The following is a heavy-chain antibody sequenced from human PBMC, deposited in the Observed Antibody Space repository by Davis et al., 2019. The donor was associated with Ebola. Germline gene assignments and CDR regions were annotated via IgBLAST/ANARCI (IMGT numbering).Heavy chain of an antibody. CDR1: GFTFSSYW. CDR2: INSDGSST. D-gene: IGHD2-2*01. V-gene: IGHV3-74*01. CDR3: ARGLEKLIVVVPAAPDS. J-gene: IGHJ4*02. Sequence: GESLKIPCAAPGFTFSSYWMHWVRQAPGKGLVWVSRINSDGSSTSYADSVKGRFTISRDNAKNTLYLQMNSLRAEDTAVYYCARGLEKLIVVVPAAPDSWGQGTLVTVSS.